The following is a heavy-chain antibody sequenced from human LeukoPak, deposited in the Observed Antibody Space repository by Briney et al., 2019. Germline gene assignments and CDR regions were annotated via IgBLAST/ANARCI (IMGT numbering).Heavy chain of an antibody. Sequence: SETLSLTCAVPGYSISSGYYWGWIRQPPGKGLEWIGSIYHSGSTYYNPSLKSRVTISVDTSKNQFSLKLSSVTAADTAVYYCARSAGAELDYWGQGTLVTVSS. V-gene: IGHV4-38-2*01. J-gene: IGHJ4*02. CDR1: GYSISSGYY. D-gene: IGHD3-10*01. CDR3: ARSAGAELDY. CDR2: IYHSGST.